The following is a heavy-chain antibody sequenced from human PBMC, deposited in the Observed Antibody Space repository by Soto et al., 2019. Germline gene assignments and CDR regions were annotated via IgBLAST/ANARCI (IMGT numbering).Heavy chain of an antibody. D-gene: IGHD2-8*01. CDR3: ARGLMAPEPINY. CDR2: ISYDGSNK. CDR1: GFTFSSYA. Sequence: GGSLRLSCAASGFTFSSYAMHWVRQAPGKGLEWVAVISYDGSNKYYADSVKGRFTISRDNSKNTLYLQMNSLRAEDTAVYYCARGLMAPEPINYWGQGTLVTVSS. J-gene: IGHJ4*02. V-gene: IGHV3-30-3*01.